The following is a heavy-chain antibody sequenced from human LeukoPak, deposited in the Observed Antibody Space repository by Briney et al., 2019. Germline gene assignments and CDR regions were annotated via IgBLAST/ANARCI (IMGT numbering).Heavy chain of an antibody. CDR1: GYTFTSYD. CDR3: ASGIVGATSV. Sequence: ASVKVSCKASGYTFTSYDINWVRQAPGQGLEWMGWVNPNSGGTNYAQKFQGRVTMTRDTSISTAYMELSRLRSDDTAVYYCASGIVGATSVWGQGTLVTVSS. CDR2: VNPNSGGT. J-gene: IGHJ4*02. V-gene: IGHV1-2*02. D-gene: IGHD1-26*01.